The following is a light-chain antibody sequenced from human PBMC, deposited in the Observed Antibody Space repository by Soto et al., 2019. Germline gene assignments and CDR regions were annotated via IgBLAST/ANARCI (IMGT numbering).Light chain of an antibody. J-gene: IGLJ1*01. CDR1: SSNIGSNY. CDR2: RNN. CDR3: AAWDDSLIYV. Sequence: QAVVTQPPSASGTPGQRVTISCSGSSSNIGSNYVYWYQHLPGTAPKLLIYRNNQRPSGVPDRFSGSKSGTSASLAISGLRSDDEADYYCAAWDDSLIYVFGTGTKVTVL. V-gene: IGLV1-47*01.